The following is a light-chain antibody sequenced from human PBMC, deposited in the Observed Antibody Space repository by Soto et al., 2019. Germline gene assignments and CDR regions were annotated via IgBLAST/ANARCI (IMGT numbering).Light chain of an antibody. V-gene: IGLV2-11*01. J-gene: IGLJ3*02. CDR2: DVS. Sequence: QSVLTQPRSVSGSPGQSVTISCTGTSSDVGRYNYVSWYQQHPGRAPKLLIYDVSKRPSGVPDRFSGSKSGNTASLTISGLQAEDEVDYYCCSYAGSYTLVFGGGTKQTVL. CDR1: SSDVGRYNY. CDR3: CSYAGSYTLV.